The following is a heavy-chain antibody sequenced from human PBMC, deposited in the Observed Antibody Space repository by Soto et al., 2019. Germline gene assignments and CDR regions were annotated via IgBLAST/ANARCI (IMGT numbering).Heavy chain of an antibody. Sequence: QVQLQQWGAGLLKPSETLSLTCGVYVGSFSGYYWSWFRQPPGKGLEWIGEITYSGSTTYNPSLKSRVSISVDTSKNQCSLRLSSVTAADTAVYYCARHFSGSYYDDYWGQGSLVTVSS. J-gene: IGHJ4*02. CDR3: ARHFSGSYYDDY. D-gene: IGHD1-26*01. V-gene: IGHV4-34*01. CDR1: VGSFSGYY. CDR2: ITYSGST.